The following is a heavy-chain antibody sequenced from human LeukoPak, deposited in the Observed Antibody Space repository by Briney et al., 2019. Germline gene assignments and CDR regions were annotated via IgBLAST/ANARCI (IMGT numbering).Heavy chain of an antibody. CDR2: VYYSGST. CDR3: ARQGGDNGYYYFDF. J-gene: IGHJ4*02. CDR1: GGAIRCSHYY. D-gene: IGHD4-17*01. Sequence: PSHALSLTCSVSGGAIRCSHYYWGWIRQPPGQRLAWIASVYYSGSTYYTPSLRSRVTISIDTSKNQFSLKLTSVTAADTAVFYCARQGGDNGYYYFDFWGQGTLVTVSS. V-gene: IGHV4-39*01.